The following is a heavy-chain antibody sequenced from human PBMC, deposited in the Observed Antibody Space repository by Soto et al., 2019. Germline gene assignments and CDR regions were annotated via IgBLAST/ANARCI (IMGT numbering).Heavy chain of an antibody. Sequence: GGSLRLSCAASGFTFSSYGMHWVRQAPGKGLEWVAVISYDGSNKYYADSVKGRFTISRDNSKNTLYLQMNSLRAEDTAVYYCASQKNGYSYGLFDYWGQGTLVTVSS. CDR3: ASQKNGYSYGLFDY. V-gene: IGHV3-30*03. CDR2: ISYDGSNK. D-gene: IGHD5-18*01. CDR1: GFTFSSYG. J-gene: IGHJ4*02.